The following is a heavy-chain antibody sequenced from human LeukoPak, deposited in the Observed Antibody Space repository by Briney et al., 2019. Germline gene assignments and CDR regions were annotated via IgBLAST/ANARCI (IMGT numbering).Heavy chain of an antibody. CDR3: ARGPASYYESCGYSFYFDF. CDR2: ISYDGSNK. D-gene: IGHD3-22*01. J-gene: IGHJ4*02. V-gene: IGHV3-30-3*01. Sequence: GGSLRLSCAASGFTFSSYAIFWVRQAPGKGLEWVAIISYDGSNKYYADSVKGRFTISRDNSNNMLFLQMNSLRSEDTALYYCARGPASYYESCGYSFYFDFWGQGTLVTVSS. CDR1: GFTFSSYA.